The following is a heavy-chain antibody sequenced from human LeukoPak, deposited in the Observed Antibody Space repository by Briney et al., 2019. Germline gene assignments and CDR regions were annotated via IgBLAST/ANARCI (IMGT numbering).Heavy chain of an antibody. CDR2: ISGSGGST. J-gene: IGHJ6*03. CDR1: GFTFSSYG. CDR3: AKEKALRYFDWLPRYYYYYYMDV. Sequence: PGGSLRLSCAASGFTFSSYGMSWVRQAPGKGLEWVSVISGSGGSTYYADSVKGRFTISRDNSKNTLYLQMNSLRAEDTAVYYCAKEKALRYFDWLPRYYYYYYMDVWGKGTTVTISS. D-gene: IGHD3-9*01. V-gene: IGHV3-23*01.